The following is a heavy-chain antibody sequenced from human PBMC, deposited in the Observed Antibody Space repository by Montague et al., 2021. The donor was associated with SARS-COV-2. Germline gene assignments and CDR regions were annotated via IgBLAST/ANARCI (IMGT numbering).Heavy chain of an antibody. CDR2: VYSSGTT. J-gene: IGHJ4*02. CDR1: RDSINSYY. Sequence: ETLSRKGKGERDSINSYYWGWIRQPPGKRLEWLGYVYSSGTTNYNPSLNSRIAISVDTSKNQFSLRLDSVTAADTAIYYCATLTQSNGDFGGRGALVTV. V-gene: IGHV4-4*08. CDR3: ATLTQSNGDF. D-gene: IGHD4/OR15-4a*01.